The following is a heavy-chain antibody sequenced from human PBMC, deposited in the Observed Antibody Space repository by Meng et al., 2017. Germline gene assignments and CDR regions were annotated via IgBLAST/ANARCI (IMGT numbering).Heavy chain of an antibody. CDR2: INSDGSST. CDR3: ASGMVGTDLYYFDY. D-gene: IGHD1-26*01. V-gene: IGHV3-74*01. CDR1: GFTFSSYW. J-gene: IGHJ4*02. Sequence: GGSLRLSCAASGFTFSSYWMHWVRQAPGKGLVWVSRINSDGSSTSYADSVKGRFTISRDNAKNSLYLQMNSLRAEDTAVYYCASGMVGTDLYYFDYWGQGTLVTVSS.